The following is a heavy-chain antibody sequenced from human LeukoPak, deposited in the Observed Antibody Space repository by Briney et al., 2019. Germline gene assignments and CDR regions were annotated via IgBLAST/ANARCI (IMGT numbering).Heavy chain of an antibody. CDR3: ARSARGIAARGYYYYMDV. V-gene: IGHV6-1*01. J-gene: IGHJ6*03. CDR2: TYYRSKWYN. D-gene: IGHD6-6*01. CDR1: GDIVSSNSAA. Sequence: SQTLSLTCAISGDIVSSNSAAWNWIRQSPSRGLEWLVRTYYRSKWYNDYAVSVKSRITINPDTSKNQFSLQLNSVTPEDTAVYYCARSARGIAARGYYYYMDVWGKGTTVTVSS.